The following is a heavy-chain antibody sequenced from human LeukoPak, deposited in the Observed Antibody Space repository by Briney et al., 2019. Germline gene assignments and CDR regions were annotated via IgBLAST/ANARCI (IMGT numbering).Heavy chain of an antibody. D-gene: IGHD3-22*01. J-gene: IGHJ4*02. CDR1: GFTFSSYS. CDR2: ISSSSSYI. Sequence: PGGSLRLSCAASGFTFSSYSMNWVRQAPGMGLEWVSSISSSSSYIYYADSVKGRFTISRDNAKNSLYLQMNSLRAEDTAVYYCARDQRNYYDSSGYLDQNDYWGQGTLVTVSS. V-gene: IGHV3-21*01. CDR3: ARDQRNYYDSSGYLDQNDY.